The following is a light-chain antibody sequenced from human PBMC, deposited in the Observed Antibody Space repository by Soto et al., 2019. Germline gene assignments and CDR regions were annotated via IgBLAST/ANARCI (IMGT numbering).Light chain of an antibody. CDR1: QSISNW. J-gene: IGKJ2*01. Sequence: DIQMTQSPSTLSASVGDRVTITCRASQSISNWLAWYQQKPGKAPNLLIYKASSLESGVPSRFSGSGSGTEFTLTISSLQPADFATYYCQHYNSSPYTFGQGTKLEIK. CDR2: KAS. V-gene: IGKV1-5*03. CDR3: QHYNSSPYT.